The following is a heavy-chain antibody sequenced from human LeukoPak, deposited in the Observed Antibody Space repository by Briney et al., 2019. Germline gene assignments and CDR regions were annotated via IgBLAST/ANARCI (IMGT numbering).Heavy chain of an antibody. V-gene: IGHV5-51*01. CDR1: GYSFTSYW. CDR3: ARPEEYSYGYVNY. J-gene: IGHJ4*02. D-gene: IGHD5-18*01. CDR2: IYPDDSDT. Sequence: GESLKISCKGSGYSFTSYWIGWVRQMPGKGLEWMGIIYPDDSDTRYSPSFQGQVTISADKSISTAYLQWSSLKASDTAMYYCARPEEYSYGYVNYWGQGTLVTVSS.